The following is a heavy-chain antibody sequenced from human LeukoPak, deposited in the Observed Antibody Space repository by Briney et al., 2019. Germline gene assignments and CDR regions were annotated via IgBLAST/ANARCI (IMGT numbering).Heavy chain of an antibody. Sequence: TSETLSLTCTVSGGSISSGGYYWSWIRQHPGKGLEWIGEINHSGGTNYNPSLKSRVTISVDTSKNQFSLKLSSVTAADTAVYYCASYCSGGSCYSPDYYYYYGMDVWGQGTTVTVSS. D-gene: IGHD2-15*01. V-gene: IGHV4-31*03. CDR1: GGSISSGGYY. J-gene: IGHJ6*02. CDR2: INHSGGT. CDR3: ASYCSGGSCYSPDYYYYYGMDV.